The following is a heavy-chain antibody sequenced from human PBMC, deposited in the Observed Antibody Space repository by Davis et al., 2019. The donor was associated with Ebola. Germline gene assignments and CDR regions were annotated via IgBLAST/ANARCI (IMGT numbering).Heavy chain of an antibody. V-gene: IGHV3-11*01. CDR3: ARKRGTPFDY. Sequence: GGSLRLSCAASGFTFSANTMTWVRQAPGKGLEWVSYISSGGGTIYYADSVKGRFTISRDNAKNSLYLQMNSLRAEDTAVYYCARKRGTPFDYWGQGTLVTVSS. D-gene: IGHD3-16*01. CDR1: GFTFSANT. CDR2: ISSGGGTI. J-gene: IGHJ4*02.